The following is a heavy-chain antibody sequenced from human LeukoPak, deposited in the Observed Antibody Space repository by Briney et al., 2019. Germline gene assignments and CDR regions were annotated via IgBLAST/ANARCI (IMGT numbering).Heavy chain of an antibody. Sequence: ASVKVSCKASGGTFSSYTISWVRQAPGQGGEWMGRIIPILGIANYAQNFQGRVTITADTSTSTAYMELSSLRSEDTAVYYCARDLHYDSSGYYYGADAFDIWGQGTMVTVSS. CDR3: ARDLHYDSSGYYYGADAFDI. CDR1: GGTFSSYT. CDR2: IIPILGIA. J-gene: IGHJ3*02. V-gene: IGHV1-69*04. D-gene: IGHD3-22*01.